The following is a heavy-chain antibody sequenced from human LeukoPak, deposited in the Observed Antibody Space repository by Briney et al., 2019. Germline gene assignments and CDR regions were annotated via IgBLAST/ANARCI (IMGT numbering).Heavy chain of an antibody. CDR3: ARVKDYNGSGSQRGDYYYYYMDV. CDR1: GGSFSGYY. J-gene: IGHJ6*03. Sequence: PSETLSLTCAVYGGSFSGYYWSWIRQPPGKGLEWIGEINHSGSTNYNPSLKSRVTISVDMSKSQFSLKLSSVTAADTAVYYCARVKDYNGSGSQRGDYYYYYMDVWGKGTTVTVSS. V-gene: IGHV4-34*01. CDR2: INHSGST. D-gene: IGHD3-10*01.